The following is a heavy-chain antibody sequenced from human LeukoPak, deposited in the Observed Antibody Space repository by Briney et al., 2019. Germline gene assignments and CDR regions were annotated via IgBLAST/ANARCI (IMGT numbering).Heavy chain of an antibody. CDR3: AKKHDYGDFYWYFDL. V-gene: IGHV3-23*01. D-gene: IGHD4-17*01. CDR2: ISGSGGST. J-gene: IGHJ2*01. Sequence: GGSLRLSCAASGFTFSNYAMSWVRQAPGKGLEWVSAISGSGGSTYYADSVKGRFTISRDNSKNTLYLQMNSLRAEDTAVYYCAKKHDYGDFYWYFDLWGRGTLVTVSS. CDR1: GFTFSNYA.